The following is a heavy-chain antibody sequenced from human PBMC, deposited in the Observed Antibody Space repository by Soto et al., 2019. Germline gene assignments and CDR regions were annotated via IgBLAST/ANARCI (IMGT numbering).Heavy chain of an antibody. V-gene: IGHV1-69*12. Sequence: QVQLVQSGAEVKKPGSSVKVTCKASGGTFSSNAISWVRQAPGQGLEWMGGIIPIFGTAHYAQKLQGRVTITASESASMASMELSRLKSEDLAVYYCATGGRGYSSAPRFYFEFLGQGNLVSVSS. CDR1: GGTFSSNA. J-gene: IGHJ4*02. CDR2: IIPIFGTA. CDR3: ATGGRGYSSAPRFYFEF. D-gene: IGHD5-18*01.